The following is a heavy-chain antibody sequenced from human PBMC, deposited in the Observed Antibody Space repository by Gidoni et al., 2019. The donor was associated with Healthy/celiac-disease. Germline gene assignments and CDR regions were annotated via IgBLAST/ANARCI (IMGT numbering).Heavy chain of an antibody. J-gene: IGHJ3*02. Sequence: EVQLVESGGGLVKPGGSLRLSCAASGFTFSSYSMNWVRQAPGKGLEWVSSISSSSSYIYYADSVKGRFTISRDNAKNSLYLQMNSLRAEDTAVYYCARDRGYCSSTSCYSSAFDIWGQGTMVTVSS. CDR2: ISSSSSYI. V-gene: IGHV3-21*01. CDR1: GFTFSSYS. CDR3: ARDRGYCSSTSCYSSAFDI. D-gene: IGHD2-2*01.